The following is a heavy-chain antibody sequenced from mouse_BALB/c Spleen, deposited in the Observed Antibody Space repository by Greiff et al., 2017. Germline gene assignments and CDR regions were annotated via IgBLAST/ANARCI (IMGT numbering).Heavy chain of an antibody. Sequence: VKLMESGPGLVQPSQSLSITCTVSGFSLTSYGVHWVRQSPGKGLEWLGVIWSGGSTDYNAAFISRLSISKDNSKSQVFFKMNSLQANDTAIYYCARESYDYAPYAMDYWGQGTSVTVSS. CDR1: GFSLTSYG. CDR2: IWSGGST. V-gene: IGHV2-2*02. J-gene: IGHJ4*01. D-gene: IGHD2-4*01. CDR3: ARESYDYAPYAMDY.